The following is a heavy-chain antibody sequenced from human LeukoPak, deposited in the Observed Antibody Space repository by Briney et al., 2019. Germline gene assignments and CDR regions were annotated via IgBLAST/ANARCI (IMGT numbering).Heavy chain of an antibody. J-gene: IGHJ6*02. D-gene: IGHD1-26*01. V-gene: IGHV1-2*02. CDR3: ARDSLELDYYYYYYGMDV. Sequence: ASVKVSCKASGYTFTGYYMHWVRQAPGQGLEWMGWINPNSGGTNYAQKFQGRVTMTRDTSISTAYMELSRLRSDDTAVYYCARDSLELDYYYYYYGMDVWGQGTTVTVS. CDR1: GYTFTGYY. CDR2: INPNSGGT.